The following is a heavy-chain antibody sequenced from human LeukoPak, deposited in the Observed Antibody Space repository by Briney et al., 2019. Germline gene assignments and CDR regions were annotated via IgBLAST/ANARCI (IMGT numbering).Heavy chain of an antibody. J-gene: IGHJ4*02. CDR1: GFSFSNAW. V-gene: IGHV3-15*01. CDR2: IKSKAHGETT. CDR3: AQHDYADF. Sequence: GGSLRLSCAASGFSFSNAWMTWVRQAPGKGLEWVGRIKSKAHGETTDYAAPVKGRFTISRDDSKNTLYLQINGLKTDDTAVYYCAQHDYADFWGQGTLVTVSS.